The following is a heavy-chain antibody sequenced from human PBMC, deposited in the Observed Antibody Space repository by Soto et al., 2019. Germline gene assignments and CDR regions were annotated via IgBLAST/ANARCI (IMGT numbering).Heavy chain of an antibody. CDR1: GFTFSSYG. D-gene: IGHD2-2*01. J-gene: IGHJ6*03. CDR3: ANDGQVCSSTSCYGEYYYYYRDV. Sequence: QVQLVESGGGVVQPGRSLRLSCAASGFTFSSYGMHWVRQAPGKGLEWVAVISYDGSNKYYADSVKGRFTISRDNSKNTLYLQMNSLRAEDTAVYYCANDGQVCSSTSCYGEYYYYYRDVWGKGTTVTVSS. V-gene: IGHV3-30*18. CDR2: ISYDGSNK.